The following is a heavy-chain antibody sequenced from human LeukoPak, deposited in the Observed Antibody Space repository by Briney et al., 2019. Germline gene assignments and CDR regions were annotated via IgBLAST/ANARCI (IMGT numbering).Heavy chain of an antibody. V-gene: IGHV4-31*02. CDR3: ARGDSTSWYFDY. J-gene: IGHJ4*02. D-gene: IGHD6-13*01. Sequence: WIRQHPGKGLEWIGYIYSSGSTYSNPSLKSRLTISADRSKNQFSLILNSVTAADTALYYCARGDSTSWYFDYWGQGTLVTVSS. CDR2: IYSSGST.